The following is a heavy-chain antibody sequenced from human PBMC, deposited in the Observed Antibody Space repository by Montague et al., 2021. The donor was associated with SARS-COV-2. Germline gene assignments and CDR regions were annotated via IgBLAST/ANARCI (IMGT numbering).Heavy chain of an antibody. J-gene: IGHJ4*02. CDR1: GGSLNKHY. CDR3: ARAISSSGAGDN. CDR2: IFYKGNT. V-gene: IGHV4-59*11. D-gene: IGHD3-22*01. Sequence: SETLSLTCTVSGGSLNKHYWSWIRKAPGKELEWLGNIFYKGNTNYNASLWGRVSMSLDTPQNQFSLRLTSLTAADTAVYYCARAISSSGAGDNWGQGILVTAS.